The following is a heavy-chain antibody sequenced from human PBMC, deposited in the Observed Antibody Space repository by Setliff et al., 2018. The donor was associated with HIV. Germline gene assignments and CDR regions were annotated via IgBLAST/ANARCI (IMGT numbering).Heavy chain of an antibody. D-gene: IGHD1-26*01. CDR1: GYTFTSYA. Sequence: ASVKVSCKASGYTFTSYAMHWVRQAPGQRLEWMGWINAGNGNTKYSQKFQGRVTITRDTSTSTVYMELSSLRSEDTAVYYCAILIVGAIAGDYWGQGTLVTVSS. CDR2: INAGNGNT. V-gene: IGHV1-3*01. CDR3: AILIVGAIAGDY. J-gene: IGHJ4*02.